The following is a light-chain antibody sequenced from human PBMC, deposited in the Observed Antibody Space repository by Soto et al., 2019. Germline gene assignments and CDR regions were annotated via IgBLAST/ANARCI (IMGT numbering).Light chain of an antibody. J-gene: IGKJ5*01. CDR3: QHSYSTPIT. CDR2: TAS. V-gene: IGKV1-39*01. Sequence: DIQMTQSPSPLSASVGDRVTITCRTSQSISTYLNWYQQKPGKAPKLLIYTASSLQSGVPSRFSGSGSGTDFTLTISSLQPEDFATYYCQHSYSTPITFGQGTRLET. CDR1: QSISTY.